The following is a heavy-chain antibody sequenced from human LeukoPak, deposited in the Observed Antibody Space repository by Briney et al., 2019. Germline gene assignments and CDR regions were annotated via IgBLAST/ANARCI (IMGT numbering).Heavy chain of an antibody. J-gene: IGHJ4*02. CDR1: GGSISSGGYY. CDR3: ARAAVIAGSWSCDY. V-gene: IGHV4-31*03. CDR2: IYYSGST. Sequence: PSETLSLTCTVSGGSISSGGYYWSWIRQHPGKGLEWIGYIYYSGSTYYNPSLKSRVTISVDTSKNQFSLKLSSVTAADTAVYYCARAAVIAGSWSCDYWGQGTLVTVSS. D-gene: IGHD3-16*02.